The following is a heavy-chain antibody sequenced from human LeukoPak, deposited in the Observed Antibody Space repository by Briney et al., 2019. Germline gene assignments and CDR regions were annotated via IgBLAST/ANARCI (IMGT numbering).Heavy chain of an antibody. CDR2: ISAYNGNT. CDR3: ARDLGITMVRGVFDY. J-gene: IGHJ4*02. Sequence: ASVKVSCKASGYTFTSYGISWVRQAPGQGLEWMGRISAYNGNTNYAQKLQGRVTMTTDTSTSTAYMELRSLRSDDTAVYYCARDLGITMVRGVFDYWGQGTLVTVSS. CDR1: GYTFTSYG. D-gene: IGHD3-10*01. V-gene: IGHV1-18*01.